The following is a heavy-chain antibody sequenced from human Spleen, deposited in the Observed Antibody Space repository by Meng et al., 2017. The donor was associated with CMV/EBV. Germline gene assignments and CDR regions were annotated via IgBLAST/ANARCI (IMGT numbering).Heavy chain of an antibody. CDR1: GGSISSYY. V-gene: IGHV4-59*12. CDR3: GRASGVFCSSANCYRGGADV. D-gene: IGHD2-2*02. J-gene: IGHJ6*02. Sequence: SETLSLTCTVSGGSISSYYWSWIRQPPGKGLEWIGYIYYSGSTNYNPSLKSRVTISVDTSKNQFSLKLSPVTAADTAVYYCGRASGVFCSSANCYRGGADVWGQGITVTVSS. CDR2: IYYSGST.